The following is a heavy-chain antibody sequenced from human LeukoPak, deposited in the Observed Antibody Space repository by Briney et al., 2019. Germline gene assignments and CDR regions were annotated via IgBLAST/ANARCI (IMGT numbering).Heavy chain of an antibody. V-gene: IGHV3-23*01. D-gene: IGHD3-10*01. J-gene: IGHJ4*02. CDR2: VSGSGSNT. CDR3: AKDLSLWFGELLQFDY. CDR1: GFTFTNHA. Sequence: GGSLRLSCVASGFTFTNHAMSWVRQAPGKGLEWVAVVSGSGSNTYYTDSVKGRFTISRDNSKNTLYLQMNSLRAEDTAVYYCAKDLSLWFGELLQFDYWGQGTLVTVSS.